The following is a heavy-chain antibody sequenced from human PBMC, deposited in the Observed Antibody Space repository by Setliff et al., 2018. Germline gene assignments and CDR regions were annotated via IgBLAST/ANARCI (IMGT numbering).Heavy chain of an antibody. CDR1: GGSFNNYP. J-gene: IGHJ4*02. CDR2: INVSGGSA. V-gene: IGHV1-46*02. D-gene: IGHD6-13*01. Sequence: ASVKVSCKASGGSFNNYPISWVRQAPGQGLEWMGIINVSGGSASYAQKFQDRVTMTRDTSTNTVYMDVSSLTSDDSAVYYCARGGLAAANKKGVFEYWGQGTLVTVSS. CDR3: ARGGLAAANKKGVFEY.